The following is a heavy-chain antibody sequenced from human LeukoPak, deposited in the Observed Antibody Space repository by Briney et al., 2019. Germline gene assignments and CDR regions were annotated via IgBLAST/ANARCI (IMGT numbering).Heavy chain of an antibody. D-gene: IGHD1-26*01. V-gene: IGHV4-38-2*02. CDR3: ARDLRVGASLDDAFDI. CDR1: GLSISSGRF. Sequence: ASEALSLTCSVSGLSISSGRFWVWIRQPPGKGLEWLATVYESGTPFYNPSLKSRLTISVDTSKNHFSLKVSSVTAADTAVYYCARDLRVGASLDDAFDIRGQGTMVTVSS. J-gene: IGHJ3*02. CDR2: VYESGTP.